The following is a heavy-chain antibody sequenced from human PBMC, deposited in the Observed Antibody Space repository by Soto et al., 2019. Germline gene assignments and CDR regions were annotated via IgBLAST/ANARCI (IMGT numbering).Heavy chain of an antibody. V-gene: IGHV3-33*01. D-gene: IGHD3-22*01. CDR2: IWYDGSNK. CDR3: ARGDSSGYF. J-gene: IGHJ4*02. Sequence: QVQLVESGGGVVQPGRSLRLSCAASGFTFSNYCMHWVRQAPGKGLEGVAVIWYDGSNKFYADSVKGLFTISRDNSKHTLYLQMNSLRAVDTAVYYCARGDSSGYFWGQGTLVTVSS. CDR1: GFTFSNYC.